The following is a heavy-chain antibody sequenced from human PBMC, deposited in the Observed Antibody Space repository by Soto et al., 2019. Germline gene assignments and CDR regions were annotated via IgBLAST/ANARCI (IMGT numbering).Heavy chain of an antibody. CDR1: GASISYNY. CDR2: SYYSGTT. CDR3: ARRLNWSNLFDT. V-gene: IGHV4-59*08. Sequence: QVQLLESGPGLVKPSETLSLTCTVSGASISYNYWSWIRQPPGKGLEWIGCSYYSGTTTYNPYLKCRVTITIDSSKTQFSLRLRSVTAADTAVYYCARRLNWSNLFDTWGQGTLVIVSS. D-gene: IGHD1-1*01. J-gene: IGHJ4*02.